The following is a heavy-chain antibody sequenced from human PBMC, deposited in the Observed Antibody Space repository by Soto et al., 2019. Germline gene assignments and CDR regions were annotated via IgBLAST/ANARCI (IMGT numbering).Heavy chain of an antibody. J-gene: IGHJ4*02. CDR1: GFTFSDYY. V-gene: IGHV3-11*01. CDR3: GRGLGYYESSGYFDY. Sequence: PGGSLRLSCAASGFTFSDYYMSWIRQAPGKGLEWVSYIGSSDNIIYYADSVKGRFTISRDNAKNSLYLQMNSLRAEDTAVYYCGRGLGYYESSGYFDYWGQGTLVTVSS. CDR2: IGSSDNII. D-gene: IGHD3-22*01.